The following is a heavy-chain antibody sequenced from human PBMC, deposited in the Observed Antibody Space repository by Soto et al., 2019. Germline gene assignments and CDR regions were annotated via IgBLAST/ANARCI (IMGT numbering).Heavy chain of an antibody. Sequence: GESLKISCRGSGYDFNTNWFGWVRQLPGRGLEWVGIMYPGDSDTRYSPSFQGQVTISADKSISTAYLQWSSLKASDTAMYYCARLMREKWFLPYNYYYYGMDVWGQGTTVTVS. CDR2: MYPGDSDT. V-gene: IGHV5-51*01. CDR3: ARLMREKWFLPYNYYYYGMDV. J-gene: IGHJ6*02. D-gene: IGHD3-22*01. CDR1: GYDFNTNW.